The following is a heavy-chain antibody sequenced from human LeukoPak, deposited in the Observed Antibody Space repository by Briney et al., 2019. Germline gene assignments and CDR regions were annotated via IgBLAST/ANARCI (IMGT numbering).Heavy chain of an antibody. V-gene: IGHV3-30*02. J-gene: IGHJ4*02. CDR1: GYIFRIDG. D-gene: IGHD6-19*01. CDR2: IRYDGSGE. CDR3: AKTPSGSGWFHY. Sequence: GGSLRLFHGVCGYIFRIDGMHWVRQAPAKRLEWVAFIRYDGSGESYADSVRGRFTISRDNSKNTLYLQMSSLRAEDTAVYYCAKTPSGSGWFHYWGQGTLVTVSS.